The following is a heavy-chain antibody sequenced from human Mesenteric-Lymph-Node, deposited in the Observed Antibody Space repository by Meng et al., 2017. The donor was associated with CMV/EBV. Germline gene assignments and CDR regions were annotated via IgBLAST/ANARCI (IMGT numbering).Heavy chain of an antibody. CDR1: GFTFSSYD. V-gene: IGHV3-13*01. D-gene: IGHD5-24*01. Sequence: GESLKISCAASGFTFSSYDMHWVRQATGKGLEWVSAIGTAGDTYYPGSVKGRFTISRENAKNSLYLQMNSLRAGDTAVYYCAKDLERRDGYNLTVDYWGQGTLVTVSS. CDR3: AKDLERRDGYNLTVDY. CDR2: IGTAGDT. J-gene: IGHJ4*02.